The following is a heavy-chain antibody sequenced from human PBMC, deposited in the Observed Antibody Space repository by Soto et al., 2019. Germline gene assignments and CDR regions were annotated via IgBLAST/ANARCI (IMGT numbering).Heavy chain of an antibody. CDR2: INAGSGNT. V-gene: IGHV1-3*01. Sequence: ASVKVSCKASGYTSTNYGMHWVRQAPGQRLEWMGWINAGSGNTKYSQKFQGRITITRDTSASTVYMELRSLRSDDTAVYYCARYIVVVPAAGKSTTFYSPPVDYWGQGTLVTVSS. D-gene: IGHD2-2*01. CDR1: GYTSTNYG. J-gene: IGHJ4*02. CDR3: ARYIVVVPAAGKSTTFYSPPVDY.